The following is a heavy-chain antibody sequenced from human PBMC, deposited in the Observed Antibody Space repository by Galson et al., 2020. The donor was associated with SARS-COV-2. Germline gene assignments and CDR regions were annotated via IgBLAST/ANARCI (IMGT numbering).Heavy chain of an antibody. J-gene: IGHJ4*02. CDR1: GFTFSSYA. CDR3: AKGWDYDFWSGYYIDY. V-gene: IGHV3-23*01. D-gene: IGHD3-3*01. CDR2: ISGSGGST. Sequence: GGSLRLSCAASGFTFSSYAMSWVRQAPGKGLEWVSAISGSGGSTYYADSVKGRFTISRDNSKNTLYLQMNSLRAEDTAVYYCAKGWDYDFWSGYYIDYWGQGTLVTVSS.